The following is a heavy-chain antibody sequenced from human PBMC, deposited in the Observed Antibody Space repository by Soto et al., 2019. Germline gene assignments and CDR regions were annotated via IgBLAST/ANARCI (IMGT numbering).Heavy chain of an antibody. Sequence: QVQLVQSGAEVKKPGSSVKVSCKASGGTFSSYAISWVRQAPGQGLEWMGGIIPIFGTANDAPKFQGRVPITADESTSTAYIELSSLRYEDTDVYYCARAPPSQAYPINAFDLWGQGTLVTVSS. CDR1: GGTFSSYA. D-gene: IGHD2-2*01. J-gene: IGHJ3*01. V-gene: IGHV1-69*12. CDR2: IIPIFGTA. CDR3: ARAPPSQAYPINAFDL.